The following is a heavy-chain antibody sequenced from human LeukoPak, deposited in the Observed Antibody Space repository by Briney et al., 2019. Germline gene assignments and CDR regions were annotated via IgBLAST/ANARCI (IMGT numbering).Heavy chain of an antibody. J-gene: IGHJ3*02. V-gene: IGHV4-34*01. CDR1: GGSFSGYY. CDR2: INHSGST. D-gene: IGHD3-3*01. Sequence: SETLSLTCAVYGGSFSGYYWSWLRQPPGKGLEWIGEINHSGSTNYNPSLKSRVTISVDTSKNQFSLKLSSVTAADTAVYYCARVGYYDFWSGLDFDIWGQGTMVTVSS. CDR3: ARVGYYDFWSGLDFDI.